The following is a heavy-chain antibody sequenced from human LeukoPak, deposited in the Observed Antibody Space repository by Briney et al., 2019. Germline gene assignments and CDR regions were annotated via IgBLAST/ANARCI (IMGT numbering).Heavy chain of an antibody. D-gene: IGHD3-16*01. CDR2: ISNIADRT. V-gene: IGHV3-64D*09. CDR1: GFTFCSDA. J-gene: IGHJ5*02. CDR3: VKGLVLADDYFDP. Sequence: GGSLRLSCSASGFTFCSDAMHWGRQAPGRGLEYVSGISNIADRTYYADSVKGRFTISRDNSKNTLYLQMSRLRPEHTAVYYCVKGLVLADDYFDPWGQGTLVTVSS.